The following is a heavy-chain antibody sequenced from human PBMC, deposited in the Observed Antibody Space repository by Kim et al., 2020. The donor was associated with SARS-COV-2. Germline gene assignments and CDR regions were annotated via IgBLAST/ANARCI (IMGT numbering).Heavy chain of an antibody. J-gene: IGHJ4*02. Sequence: PGSVKGRFTISRENAKNSLYLQMNSLRAGDTAVYYCARGGSMVRGVPLDYWGQGTLVTVSS. V-gene: IGHV3-13*01. D-gene: IGHD3-10*01. CDR3: ARGGSMVRGVPLDY.